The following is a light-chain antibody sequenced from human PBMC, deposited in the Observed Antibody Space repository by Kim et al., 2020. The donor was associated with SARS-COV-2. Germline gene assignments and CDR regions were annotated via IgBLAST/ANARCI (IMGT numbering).Light chain of an antibody. J-gene: IGLJ3*02. CDR2: DTN. Sequence: GGTVTLPWGSTTGSGTSNQYAFWCQQRPGQAPRTLIYDTNKRQSWNPSRFSGSLRGGEAALTLSGAQPEDEADYYCLLCCSGARVFGGGTQLTVL. CDR3: LLCCSGARV. V-gene: IGLV7-46*01. CDR1: TGSGTSNQY.